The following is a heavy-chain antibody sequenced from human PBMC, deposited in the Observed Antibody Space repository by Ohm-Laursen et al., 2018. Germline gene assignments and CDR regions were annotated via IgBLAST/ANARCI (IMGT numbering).Heavy chain of an antibody. Sequence: VNISCNASGDIFSSYAIHWVRQAPGQGLEYLGGIIPIFGTPDYAQSFQGRVTITTDDSTSTAYMELSSLRSEDTAIYYCVRGCLGGSCYAFDYWGQGTLLTVSS. V-gene: IGHV1-69*13. CDR2: IIPIFGTP. CDR1: GDIFSSYA. CDR3: VRGCLGGSCYAFDY. J-gene: IGHJ4*02. D-gene: IGHD2-15*01.